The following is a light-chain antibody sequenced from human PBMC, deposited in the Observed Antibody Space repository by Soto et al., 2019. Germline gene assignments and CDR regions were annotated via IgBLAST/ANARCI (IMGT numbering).Light chain of an antibody. CDR2: GVS. J-gene: IGKJ3*01. Sequence: EIVLTQSPGTLSLSPGERATLSCRASQSVGSTYLAWYQQKPGQAPKLLIYGVSRRATGIPDRFSGSESGTDFTLTISRLEPEDFAVYYCQQYGTSPLTFGPGTKVDI. V-gene: IGKV3-20*01. CDR3: QQYGTSPLT. CDR1: QSVGSTY.